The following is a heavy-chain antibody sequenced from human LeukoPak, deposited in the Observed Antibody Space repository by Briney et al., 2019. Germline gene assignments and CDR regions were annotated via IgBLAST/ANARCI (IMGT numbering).Heavy chain of an antibody. V-gene: IGHV3-30*02. J-gene: IGHJ4*02. CDR2: IRYDGSNK. D-gene: IGHD6-13*01. Sequence: GGSLRLSCAASGFTFSSYGMHWVRQAPGKGLEWVAFIRYDGSNKYSADPVKGRFTISRDNSKNTLYLQMNSLRAEDTAVYYCAKDLSSSSWEFXXWGXGXLVT. CDR1: GFTFSSYG. CDR3: AKDLSSSSWEFXX.